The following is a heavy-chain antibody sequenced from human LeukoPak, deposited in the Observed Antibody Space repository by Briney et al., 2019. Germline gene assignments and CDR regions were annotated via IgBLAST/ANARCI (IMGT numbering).Heavy chain of an antibody. Sequence: GGSLRLSCVASGFAFSDYYINWIRQAPGKGLEWISYVTGSGSTTYYVDSVKGRFTISRDNAKKSVFLQMDSLRGDGTAVYYCARGSTYYLLDVWGKGTTVTVSS. D-gene: IGHD3-10*01. CDR3: ARGSTYYLLDV. V-gene: IGHV3-11*01. J-gene: IGHJ6*03. CDR1: GFAFSDYY. CDR2: VTGSGSTT.